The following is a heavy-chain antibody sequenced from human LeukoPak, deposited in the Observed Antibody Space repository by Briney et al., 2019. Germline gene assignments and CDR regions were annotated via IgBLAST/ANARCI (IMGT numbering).Heavy chain of an antibody. D-gene: IGHD3-22*01. CDR3: ARTRTYYYDSSGYSKPTFDY. V-gene: IGHV3-30*04. J-gene: IGHJ4*02. Sequence: GGSLRLSCAVSGFTFSNYAMHWVRQAPGKGLEWVAVTSHDGNKEYYADSVKGRFTISRDNSKNTLYLQMNSLRAEDTAVYYCARTRTYYYDSSGYSKPTFDYWGQGTLVTVSS. CDR1: GFTFSNYA. CDR2: TSHDGNKE.